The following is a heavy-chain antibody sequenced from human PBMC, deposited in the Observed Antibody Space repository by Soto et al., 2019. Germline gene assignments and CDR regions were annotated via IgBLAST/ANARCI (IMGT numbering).Heavy chain of an antibody. CDR1: GFTFSNYD. D-gene: IGHD4-17*01. CDR3: AKDFYTVRLTGATRPHYFDF. J-gene: IGHJ4*02. CDR2: LSFDGNNK. V-gene: IGHV3-30*18. Sequence: QVQLVESGGGVVQPGGSLRLSCAASGFTFSNYDMHWVRQAPGEGLEWVAVLSFDGNNKNYADSVKGRFTISRDNSKNTLFLQMNSLRTEDTAVYFCAKDFYTVRLTGATRPHYFDFWGPGTLVNVSS.